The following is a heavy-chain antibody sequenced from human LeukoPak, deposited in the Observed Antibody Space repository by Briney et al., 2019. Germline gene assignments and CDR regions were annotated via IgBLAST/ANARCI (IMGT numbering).Heavy chain of an antibody. CDR3: ARSRRDNYYYYGMDV. D-gene: IGHD5-24*01. CDR2: ISSSDTTI. CDR1: GFTFSSYE. J-gene: IGHJ6*02. Sequence: GGSLRLSCAASGFTFSSYEMTWVRQAPGKGLEWVSNISSSDTTIHYADSVKGRFTISRDNARNSLYLQMNSLRAEDTAVYYCARSRRDNYYYYGMDVWGQGTTVTVSS. V-gene: IGHV3-48*03.